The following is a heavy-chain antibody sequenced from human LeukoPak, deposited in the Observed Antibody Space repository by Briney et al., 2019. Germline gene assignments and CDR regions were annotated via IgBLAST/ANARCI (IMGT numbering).Heavy chain of an antibody. D-gene: IGHD4-17*01. CDR2: INSGGSST. Sequence: PGGSLRLSCATPGFTFSSYSMNWVRQAPGKGLEWVSRINSGGSSTSHADSVKGRFTISRDNAKNTLYLQMNSLRAEDTAVYYCARGGDYPFDCWGQGTLVTVSS. CDR3: ARGGDYPFDC. J-gene: IGHJ4*02. V-gene: IGHV3-74*01. CDR1: GFTFSSYS.